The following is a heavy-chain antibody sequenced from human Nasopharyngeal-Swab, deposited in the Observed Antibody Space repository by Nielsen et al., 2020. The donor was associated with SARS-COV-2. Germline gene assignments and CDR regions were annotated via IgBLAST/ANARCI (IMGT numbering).Heavy chain of an antibody. CDR2: IYSGGST. J-gene: IGHJ6*02. V-gene: IGHV3-53*01. CDR3: ARGKGCSYADPLYYYYGMDV. D-gene: IGHD5-18*01. Sequence: GESLKISCAASGFTVSSNYMSWVRQAPGKGLEWVSVIYSGGSTYYADSVKGRFTISRDNSKNTLYLQMNSLRGEDTAVYYCARGKGCSYADPLYYYYGMDVWGQGTTVTVSS. CDR1: GFTVSSNY.